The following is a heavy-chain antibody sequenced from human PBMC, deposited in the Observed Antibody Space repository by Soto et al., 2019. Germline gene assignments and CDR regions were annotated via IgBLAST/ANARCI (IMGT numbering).Heavy chain of an antibody. CDR2: INPRGGST. V-gene: IGHV1-46*01. CDR3: ARDRFSPDYGDPLGDFDY. J-gene: IGHJ4*02. CDR1: GYTFTSYY. D-gene: IGHD4-17*01. Sequence: ASVKVSCKASGYTFTSYYMHWVRQAPGQGLEWMGIINPRGGSTSYAQKFQGRVTMTRDTSTSTVYMELGSLRSEDTAVYYCARDRFSPDYGDPLGDFDYWGQGTLVTVSS.